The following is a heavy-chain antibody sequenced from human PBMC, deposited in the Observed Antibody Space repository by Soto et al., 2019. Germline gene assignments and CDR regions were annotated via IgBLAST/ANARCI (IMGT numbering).Heavy chain of an antibody. J-gene: IGHJ1*01. CDR2: VYSTGST. Sequence: TLSLTCTVTGASIRGSYYFWSWIRQPPGEGLEWLGYVYSTGSTYYNPSLKSRISMSVDTSKNQFSLILSSVSAADTAVYYCARGLDGLHDDTSGPFPRPGWGQGTLVTVS. CDR3: ARGLDGLHDDTSGPFPRPG. D-gene: IGHD3-22*01. CDR1: GASIRGSYYF. V-gene: IGHV4-30-4*08.